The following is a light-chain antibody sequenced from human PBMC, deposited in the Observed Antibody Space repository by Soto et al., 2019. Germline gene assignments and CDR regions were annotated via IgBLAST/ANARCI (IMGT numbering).Light chain of an antibody. Sequence: QSVLTQPPSASGTPGQRVTISCSGSSSNIGSNTVSWYQQVPGTAPKLLIYSNNQRPSGVPDRFSGSKSGTSASLATSGLQSEDEADYYCAAWDDSLNALVFGTGTKRTVL. CDR1: SSNIGSNT. CDR2: SNN. J-gene: IGLJ1*01. V-gene: IGLV1-44*01. CDR3: AAWDDSLNALV.